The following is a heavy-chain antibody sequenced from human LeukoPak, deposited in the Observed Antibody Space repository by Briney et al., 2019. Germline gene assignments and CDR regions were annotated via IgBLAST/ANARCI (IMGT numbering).Heavy chain of an antibody. V-gene: IGHV4-59*08. CDR3: ARPPQH. CDR2: IYYSGST. Sequence: PSETLSLTCTDSGGSISSYYWSWIRQPPGKGLEWIGYIYYSGSTNYNPSLKSRVTISVDTSKNQFSLKLSSVTAADTAVYYCARPPQHWGQGTLVTVSS. CDR1: GGSISSYY. J-gene: IGHJ1*01.